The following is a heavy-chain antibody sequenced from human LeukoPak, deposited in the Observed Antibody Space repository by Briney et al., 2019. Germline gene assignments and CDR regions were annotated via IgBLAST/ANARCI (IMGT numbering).Heavy chain of an antibody. D-gene: IGHD2-2*01. Sequence: SETLSLTCTVSGGSISSYYWSWIRQPPGKGLEWIGYIYYSGGTNYNPSLKSRVTISVDTSKNQFSLKLSSVTAADTAVYYCARLPWGTKGRGAFDIWGQGTMVTVSS. CDR2: IYYSGGT. CDR1: GGSISSYY. V-gene: IGHV4-59*08. J-gene: IGHJ3*02. CDR3: ARLPWGTKGRGAFDI.